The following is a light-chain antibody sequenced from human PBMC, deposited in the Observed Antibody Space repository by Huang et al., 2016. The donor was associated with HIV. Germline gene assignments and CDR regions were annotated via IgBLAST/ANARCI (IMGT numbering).Light chain of an antibody. CDR2: DGA. Sequence: DIQMTQSPSSLSASVGDRVTITCQASQDISNYLNWYQQKPGKAPKLRIYDGANLETVVSSRFSGSGSVTDFTFTISSLQPEDIATYYCQHYDNLRTFGQGTKVEIK. CDR1: QDISNY. V-gene: IGKV1-33*01. CDR3: QHYDNLRT. J-gene: IGKJ1*01.